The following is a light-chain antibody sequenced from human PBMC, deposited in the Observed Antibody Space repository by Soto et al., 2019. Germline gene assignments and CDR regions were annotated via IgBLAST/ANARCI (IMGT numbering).Light chain of an antibody. Sequence: QSVLTQPPSVSGAPGQRVTISCTGSSSNIGAGYDVHWYQQLPGTAPKLLIYGNSNRPSGVPDRFSGSKSGTSASLAITGLQAEDEADYYSQSYDSSLSGLDVFGTGTKLTV. CDR1: SSNIGAGYD. CDR3: QSYDSSLSGLDV. CDR2: GNS. J-gene: IGLJ1*01. V-gene: IGLV1-40*01.